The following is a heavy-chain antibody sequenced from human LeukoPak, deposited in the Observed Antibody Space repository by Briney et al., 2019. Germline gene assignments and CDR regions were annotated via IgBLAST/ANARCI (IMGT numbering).Heavy chain of an antibody. Sequence: GGSLRLSCAASGFTFSSYWMHWVRQAPGKGLVWVSRINSDGCSTSYADSVKGRFTISRDNAKNTLYLQMNSLRAEDTAVYYCATLAGKIAPFDYWGQGTLVTVSS. V-gene: IGHV3-74*01. J-gene: IGHJ4*02. D-gene: IGHD6-19*01. CDR1: GFTFSSYW. CDR3: ATLAGKIAPFDY. CDR2: INSDGCST.